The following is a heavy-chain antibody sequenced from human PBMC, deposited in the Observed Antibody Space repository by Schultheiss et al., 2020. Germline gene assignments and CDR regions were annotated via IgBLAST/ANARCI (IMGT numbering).Heavy chain of an antibody. J-gene: IGHJ5*02. D-gene: IGHD6-19*01. CDR3: ARGKKSRQWLGLNNWFDP. Sequence: GGSLRLSCAASGFTFSSYWMHWVRQAPGKGLVWVSSISSRSTTIYYADSVKGRFTISRDNAKNSLYLQVNSLRDEDTAVYYCARGKKSRQWLGLNNWFDPWGKGTLVTVSS. CDR1: GFTFSSYW. V-gene: IGHV3-48*02. CDR2: ISSRSTTI.